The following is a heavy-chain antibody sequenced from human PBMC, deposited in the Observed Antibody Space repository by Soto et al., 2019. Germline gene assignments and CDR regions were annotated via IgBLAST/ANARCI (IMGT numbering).Heavy chain of an antibody. CDR2: IVVGSGNT. CDR3: AADVYIAAAGTDY. CDR1: GFTFTSSA. D-gene: IGHD6-13*01. Sequence: SVKVSCKASGFTFTSSAVQWVRQARGQRLEWIGWIVVGSGNTNYAQKFQERVTITRDMSTSTAYMELSSLRSEDTAVYYCAADVYIAAAGTDYWGQGTLVTVSS. J-gene: IGHJ4*02. V-gene: IGHV1-58*01.